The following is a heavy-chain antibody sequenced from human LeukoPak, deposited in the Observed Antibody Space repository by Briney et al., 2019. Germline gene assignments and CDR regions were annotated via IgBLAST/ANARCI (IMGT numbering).Heavy chain of an antibody. V-gene: IGHV3-7*01. D-gene: IGHD6-19*01. Sequence: PGGSLRLSCAASGFTFSSYWMSWVRQAPGKGLEWVANIKQDGSEKYYVDSVKGRFTISRDNAKNSLYLQMNSLRAEDTAVYYCARDVWWGQWLVRDAFDIWGQGTMVTVSS. CDR3: ARDVWWGQWLVRDAFDI. J-gene: IGHJ3*02. CDR2: IKQDGSEK. CDR1: GFTFSSYW.